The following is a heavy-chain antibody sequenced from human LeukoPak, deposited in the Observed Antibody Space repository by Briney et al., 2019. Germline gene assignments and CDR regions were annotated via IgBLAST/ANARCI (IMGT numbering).Heavy chain of an antibody. D-gene: IGHD3-10*01. V-gene: IGHV4-39*01. CDR1: GGSISSYY. CDR2: IYYSGNT. Sequence: ASETLSLTCTVSGGSISSYYWGWIRQPPGKGLEWIGSIYYSGNTYYNASLKSRVTISVDTAKNQFSLKLTSVTAADTAVYYCARQTGSGLFTLPGGQGTLVTVSS. CDR3: ARQTGSGLFTLP. J-gene: IGHJ4*02.